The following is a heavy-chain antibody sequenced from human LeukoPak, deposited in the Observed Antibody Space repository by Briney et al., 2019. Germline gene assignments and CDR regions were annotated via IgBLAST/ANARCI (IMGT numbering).Heavy chain of an antibody. CDR2: ISHSGST. J-gene: IGHJ2*01. Sequence: SETLSLTCSVSGVSVSSSSHYWSWIRQPPGKGLEWIGEISHSGSTNYSPSLKSRVTISVDTSKNQFSLNLSSVTAADTAVYYCARALVRATMVWYFDLWGRGTLVTVSS. D-gene: IGHD5-12*01. CDR1: GVSVSSSSHY. V-gene: IGHV4-39*07. CDR3: ARALVRATMVWYFDL.